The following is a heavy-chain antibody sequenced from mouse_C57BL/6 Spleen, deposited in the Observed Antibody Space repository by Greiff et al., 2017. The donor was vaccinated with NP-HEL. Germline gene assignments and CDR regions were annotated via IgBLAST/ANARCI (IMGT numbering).Heavy chain of an antibody. J-gene: IGHJ2*01. CDR3: VPYYYGSSYYFDY. CDR2: IDPANGNT. CDR1: GFNIKNTY. V-gene: IGHV14-3*01. Sequence: EVQLQQSVAELVRPGASVKLSCTASGFNIKNTYMHWVKQRPEQGLEWIGRIDPANGNTKYAPKFQGKATITADTSSNTAYLQLSSLTSEDTAIYYCVPYYYGSSYYFDYWGQGTTLTVSS. D-gene: IGHD1-1*01.